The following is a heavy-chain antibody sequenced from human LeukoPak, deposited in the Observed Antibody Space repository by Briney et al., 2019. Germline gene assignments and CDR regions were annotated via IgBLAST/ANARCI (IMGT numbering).Heavy chain of an antibody. J-gene: IGHJ4*02. Sequence: AGGSLRLSCAASGFTFSSYWMSWVRQAPGKGLEWVAVIWYDGSNKYYADSVKGRFTISRDNSKNTPYLQMNSLRAEDTAVYYCARDPYYYDSSGYLDYWGQGTLVTVSS. CDR1: GFTFSSYW. CDR2: IWYDGSNK. D-gene: IGHD3-22*01. V-gene: IGHV3-33*08. CDR3: ARDPYYYDSSGYLDY.